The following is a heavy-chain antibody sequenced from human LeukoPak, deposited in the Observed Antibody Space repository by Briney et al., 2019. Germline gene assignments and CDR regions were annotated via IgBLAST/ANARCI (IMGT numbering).Heavy chain of an antibody. CDR3: AKGSHWILFDD. CDR2: IGGSGTRT. CDR1: GFTFSSYA. V-gene: IGHV3-23*01. J-gene: IGHJ4*02. D-gene: IGHD2-2*03. Sequence: PGGSLRLSCAASGFTFSSYAMNWVRQAPGKGLEWVSGIGGSGTRTYYADSVKGRFTISRDNSKNTLYLQMNSLRDEDTAVYYCAKGSHWILFDDWGQGTLVTVSS.